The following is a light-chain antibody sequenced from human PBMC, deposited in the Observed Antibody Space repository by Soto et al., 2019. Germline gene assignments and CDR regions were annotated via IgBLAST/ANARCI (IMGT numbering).Light chain of an antibody. V-gene: IGLV1-47*01. Sequence: QSVLTQPPSASGTPGQRVAISCSGSNSNIGGSNAVYWYQQLPGAAPKLLIYRTDQRPSGVPDRFSGSKSGTSASLAISGLRSEDEADYFCATWDDSLSGVVFGGGTQLTVL. J-gene: IGLJ7*01. CDR3: ATWDDSLSGVV. CDR1: NSNIGGSNA. CDR2: RTD.